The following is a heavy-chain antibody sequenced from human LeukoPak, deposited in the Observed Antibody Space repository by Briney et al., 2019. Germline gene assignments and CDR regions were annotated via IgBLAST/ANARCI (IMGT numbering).Heavy chain of an antibody. CDR2: MYPNSGNT. D-gene: IGHD5-24*01. J-gene: IGHJ4*02. Sequence: ASVKVSCKASGYTFTSYDINWVRQATGQGLEWMGWMYPNSGNTGYAQKFQGRVTMTRNTSISTAYMELSSLRSEDTAVYYCARRYRRDGYNLLGYWGQGTLVTVSS. CDR1: GYTFTSYD. V-gene: IGHV1-8*01. CDR3: ARRYRRDGYNLLGY.